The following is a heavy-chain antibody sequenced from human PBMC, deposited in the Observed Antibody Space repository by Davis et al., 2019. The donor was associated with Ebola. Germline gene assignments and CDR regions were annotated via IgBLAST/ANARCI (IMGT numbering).Heavy chain of an antibody. CDR3: ARLLLEGYEMWSGYCFDL. V-gene: IGHV4-39*07. CDR2: VNYLGSA. CDR1: GGSISSGDYY. D-gene: IGHD3-3*01. Sequence: MPSETLSLTCTVSGGSISSGDYYWNWIRQTPGKGPEWIGEVNYLGSAKYNPSLKRRVSISVDTSKTQLSLRMTSVTAADTAVYYCARLLLEGYEMWSGYCFDLWGQGTLVTVSS. J-gene: IGHJ5*02.